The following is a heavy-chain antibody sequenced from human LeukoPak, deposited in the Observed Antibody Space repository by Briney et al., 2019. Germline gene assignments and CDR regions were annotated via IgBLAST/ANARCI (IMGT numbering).Heavy chain of an antibody. J-gene: IGHJ4*02. Sequence: ASVKVSCKASGHTFTGYYIHWARQAPGQGLEWMGWINPNSGGTNYAQKFQGRVTMTRDTSISTAYMELSRLRSDDTAVYYCARVSSSSYFDYWGQGTLVTVSS. CDR1: GHTFTGYY. CDR3: ARVSSSSYFDY. CDR2: INPNSGGT. V-gene: IGHV1-2*02. D-gene: IGHD6-6*01.